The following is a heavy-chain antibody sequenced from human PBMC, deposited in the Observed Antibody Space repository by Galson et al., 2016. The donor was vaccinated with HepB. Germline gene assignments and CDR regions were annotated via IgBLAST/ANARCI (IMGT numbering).Heavy chain of an antibody. CDR3: ARDLGGYYRAFDI. V-gene: IGHV1-3*01. J-gene: IGHJ3*02. D-gene: IGHD3-16*01. CDR2: INAGNGNT. CDR1: GYTFTSYA. Sequence: SVKVSCKASGYTFTSYAMHWVRQAPGQRLEWMGWINAGNGNTRYSQKFQGRVTITRDTSASTAYMELSSLRSEDTAVYYCARDLGGYYRAFDIWGQGTMVTVSS.